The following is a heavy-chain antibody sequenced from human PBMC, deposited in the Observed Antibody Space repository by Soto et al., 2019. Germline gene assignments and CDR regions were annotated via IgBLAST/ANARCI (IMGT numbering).Heavy chain of an antibody. CDR2: INHSGST. Sequence: QVQLQQWGAGLLKPSETLSLTCAVYGGSFSNYYWTWIRQPPGKGLESIGEINHSGSTNYNPSLRSRVPLSLDTSKNQFSLKLRSVTAADTAVYYCARGRRTYYGSGVDYYCDMDVWGKGTKVTVS. CDR3: ARGRRTYYGSGVDYYCDMDV. CDR1: GGSFSNYY. V-gene: IGHV4-34*01. D-gene: IGHD3-10*01. J-gene: IGHJ6*03.